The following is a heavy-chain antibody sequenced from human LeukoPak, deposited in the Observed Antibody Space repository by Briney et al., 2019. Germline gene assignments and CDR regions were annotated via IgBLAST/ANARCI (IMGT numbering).Heavy chain of an antibody. CDR2: IYYSGST. CDR3: ARKDMEQQLGIDY. CDR1: GGSISSGGYY. Sequence: KPSQTLSLTCTVSGGSISSGGYYWSWIRQHPGKGLEWIGYIYYSGSTYYNPSLKSRVTISVDTSKNQFSLKQSSVTAADTAVYYCARKDMEQQLGIDYWGQGTLVTVSS. J-gene: IGHJ4*02. D-gene: IGHD6-13*01. V-gene: IGHV4-31*03.